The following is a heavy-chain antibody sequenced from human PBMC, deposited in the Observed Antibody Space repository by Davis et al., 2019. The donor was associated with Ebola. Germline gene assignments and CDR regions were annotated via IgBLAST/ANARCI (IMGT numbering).Heavy chain of an antibody. V-gene: IGHV4-34*01. Sequence: SETLSLTCAVHGGSFSGYYWSWIRQPPGKGLEWIGEINHSGSTNYNPSLKSRVTISVDTSKNQFSLKLSSVTAADTAVYYCARRDIVVVGGMDVWGQGTTVTVSS. D-gene: IGHD2-15*01. J-gene: IGHJ6*02. CDR2: INHSGST. CDR3: ARRDIVVVGGMDV. CDR1: GGSFSGYY.